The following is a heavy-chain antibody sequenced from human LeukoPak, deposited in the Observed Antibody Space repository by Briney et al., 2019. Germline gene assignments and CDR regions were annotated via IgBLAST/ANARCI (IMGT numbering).Heavy chain of an antibody. CDR1: GYTFTSYG. J-gene: IGHJ4*02. Sequence: SVKVSCKASGYTFTSYGISWVRQAPGQGLEWMGGIIPIFGTANYAQKFQGRATITTDESTSTAYMELSSLRSEDTAVYYCAVWSGYLGSDYWGQGTLVTVSS. V-gene: IGHV1-69*05. CDR3: AVWSGYLGSDY. D-gene: IGHD3-3*01. CDR2: IIPIFGTA.